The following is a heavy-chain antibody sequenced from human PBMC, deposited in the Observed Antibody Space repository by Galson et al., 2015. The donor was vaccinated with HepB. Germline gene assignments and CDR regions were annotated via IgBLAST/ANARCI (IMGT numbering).Heavy chain of an antibody. Sequence: PALVKPTQTLTLTCTFSGFSLSTSGMRVSWIRQPPGKALEWLARIDWDDDKFYSTSLKTRLTISKDTSKNQVVLTMTNMDPVDTATYYCARIRSGNWYFDLWGRGTLVTVSS. J-gene: IGHJ2*01. D-gene: IGHD2-15*01. CDR2: IDWDDDK. CDR1: GFSLSTSGMR. V-gene: IGHV2-70*04. CDR3: ARIRSGNWYFDL.